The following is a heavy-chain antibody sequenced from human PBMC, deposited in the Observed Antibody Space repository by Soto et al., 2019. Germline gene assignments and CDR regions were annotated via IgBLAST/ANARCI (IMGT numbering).Heavy chain of an antibody. Sequence: QMPLVQSGPEVKKPGASVKVSCKASGFTFTSSAVQWVRQARGQRLEWIGWIVVGSGNTNYAQKFQERVTITRDMSTSTAYMELSSLRSEDTAVYYCAAETGGYDILTGYAYYYGMDVWGQGTTVTVSS. CDR1: GFTFTSSA. V-gene: IGHV1-58*01. CDR3: AAETGGYDILTGYAYYYGMDV. D-gene: IGHD3-9*01. CDR2: IVVGSGNT. J-gene: IGHJ6*02.